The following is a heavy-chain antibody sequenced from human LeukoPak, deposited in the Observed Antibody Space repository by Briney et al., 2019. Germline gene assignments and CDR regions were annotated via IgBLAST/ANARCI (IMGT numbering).Heavy chain of an antibody. D-gene: IGHD6-13*01. J-gene: IGHJ5*02. V-gene: IGHV5-51*03. CDR1: GYSFTSNW. CDR3: ARLPGSSSWLGWFDP. Sequence: TSGESLKISCKGSGYSFTSNWIGWVRQMPGKGLEWMGIIYPGDSDTRYSPSFQGQVTISADKSISTAYLQWSSLKASDTAMYYCARLPGSSSWLGWFDPWGQGTLVTVSS. CDR2: IYPGDSDT.